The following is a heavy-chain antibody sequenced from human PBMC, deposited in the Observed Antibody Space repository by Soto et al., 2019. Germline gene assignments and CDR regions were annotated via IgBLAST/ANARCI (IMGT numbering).Heavy chain of an antibody. J-gene: IGHJ4*02. CDR1: GGSFSGYY. CDR2: INHSGST. D-gene: IGHD2-15*01. Sequence: QVQLQQWGAGLLKPSETLSLTCAVYGGSFSGYYWSWIRQPPGKGLEWHGEINHSGSTNYNPSLKSRVTIAEDTSKNQFYLKLSSVTAADTAVYYCARGLGDSGGYCSGGSCYSFDYWGQGTLVTVSS. V-gene: IGHV4-34*01. CDR3: ARGLGDSGGYCSGGSCYSFDY.